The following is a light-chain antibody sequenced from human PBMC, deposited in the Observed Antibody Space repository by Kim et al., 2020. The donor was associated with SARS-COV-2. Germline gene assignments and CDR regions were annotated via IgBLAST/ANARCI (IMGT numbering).Light chain of an antibody. CDR2: AAS. CDR1: QNIIKY. J-gene: IGKJ2*01. V-gene: IGKV1-39*01. CDR3: QQSYSTPYT. Sequence: DIQMTQSPSSLAASVGDSVTITCRASQNIIKYLNWYQQRPGKAPNLLIYAASILQSGVPSRFSGSGSGTDFALTISSLQPEDFATYYCQQSYSTPYTFGLGTKL.